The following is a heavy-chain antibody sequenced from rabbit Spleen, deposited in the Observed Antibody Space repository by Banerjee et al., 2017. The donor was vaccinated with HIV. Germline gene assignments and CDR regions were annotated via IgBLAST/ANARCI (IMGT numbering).Heavy chain of an antibody. D-gene: IGHD4-2*01. CDR2: IYSTIGYT. Sequence: QSLEESGGDLVKPGGTLTLSCEASGFDFSSDYYICWVRQAPGKGLEWIGYIYSTIGYTYYASWAKGRFTISKTSSTTVTLQMTSLTVADTATYFCARDAGTFPFNLWGQGTLVTVS. CDR1: GFDFSSDYY. J-gene: IGHJ4*01. V-gene: IGHV1S40*01. CDR3: ARDAGTFPFNL.